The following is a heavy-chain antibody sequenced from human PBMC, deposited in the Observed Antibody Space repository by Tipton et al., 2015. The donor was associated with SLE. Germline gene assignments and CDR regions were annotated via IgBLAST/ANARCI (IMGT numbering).Heavy chain of an antibody. CDR3: ARAQRGPIRAFDI. D-gene: IGHD3/OR15-3a*01. CDR1: GGSISSSSYY. J-gene: IGHJ3*02. Sequence: LRLSCTVSGGSISSSSYYWSWIRQPPGKGLEWIGEINHSGSTNYNPSLKSRVTISVDTSKNQFSLKLSSVTAADTAVYYCARAQRGPIRAFDIWGQGTMVTVSS. V-gene: IGHV4-39*07. CDR2: INHSGST.